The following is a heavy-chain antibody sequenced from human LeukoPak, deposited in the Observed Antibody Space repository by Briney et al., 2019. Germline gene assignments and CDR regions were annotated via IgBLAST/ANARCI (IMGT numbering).Heavy chain of an antibody. CDR1: GYTFTNYT. V-gene: IGHV7-4-1*02. CDR3: AANRKDMYNWSPLYYYYYMDV. CDR2: INTNTGNP. Sequence: GASVKVSCKASGYTFTNYTMNWVRQAPGQGLEWMGWINTNTGNPTYAQGFTGRFVFSLDTSVSTAYLQISSLKAEDTAVYYCAANRKDMYNWSPLYYYYYMDVWGKGTTVTVSS. D-gene: IGHD1-1*01. J-gene: IGHJ6*03.